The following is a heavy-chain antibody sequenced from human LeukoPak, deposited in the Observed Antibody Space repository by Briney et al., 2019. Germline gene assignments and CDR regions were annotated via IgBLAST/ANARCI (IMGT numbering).Heavy chain of an antibody. CDR1: GFTFSSYA. CDR3: AKGLHYYDSSGYFNWFDP. D-gene: IGHD3-22*01. CDR2: ISYDGSNK. Sequence: PGRSLRPSCAASGFTFSSYAMHWVRQAPGKGLEWVAVISYDGSNKYYADFVKGRFTISRDNSKNTLYLQMNSLRAEDTAVYYCAKGLHYYDSSGYFNWFDPWGQGTLVTVSS. J-gene: IGHJ5*02. V-gene: IGHV3-30-3*01.